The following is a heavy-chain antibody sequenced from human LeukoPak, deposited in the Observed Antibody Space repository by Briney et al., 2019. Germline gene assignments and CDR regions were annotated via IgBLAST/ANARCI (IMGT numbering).Heavy chain of an antibody. CDR1: GFTFGSYS. Sequence: GGSLRLSCAASGFTFGSYSMNWVRQAQGKGLEWVSSISSSSSYIYYADSVKGRFTISRDNAKNSLYLQMNSLRAEDTAVYYCARTPYSSGWHNFDYWGQGTLVTVSS. CDR2: ISSSSSYI. CDR3: ARTPYSSGWHNFDY. J-gene: IGHJ4*02. V-gene: IGHV3-21*01. D-gene: IGHD6-19*01.